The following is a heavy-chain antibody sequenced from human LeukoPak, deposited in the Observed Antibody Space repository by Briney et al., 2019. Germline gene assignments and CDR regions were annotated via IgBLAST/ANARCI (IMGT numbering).Heavy chain of an antibody. CDR3: ARSRCYGSGSYYSYYFDY. D-gene: IGHD3-10*01. J-gene: IGHJ4*02. CDR2: ISSSSSTI. CDR1: GFTFSSYS. V-gene: IGHV3-48*02. Sequence: GGSLRLSCAASGFTFSSYSMNWVRQAPGKGLEWVSYISSSSSTIYYADSVKGRFTISRDNAKNSLYLQMNSLRDEDTAVYYCARSRCYGSGSYYSYYFDYWGQGTLVTVSS.